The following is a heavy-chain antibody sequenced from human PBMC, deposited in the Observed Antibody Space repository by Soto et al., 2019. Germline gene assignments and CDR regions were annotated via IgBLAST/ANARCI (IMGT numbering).Heavy chain of an antibody. D-gene: IGHD5-12*01. CDR3: ARDLSGGPEGATGYYYYGMDV. CDR1: GFTFSSYA. V-gene: IGHV3-30-3*01. J-gene: IGHJ6*02. CDR2: ISYDGSNK. Sequence: LRLSCAASGFTFSSYAMHWVRQAPGKGLEWVAVISYDGSNKYYADSVKGRFTISRDNSKNTLYLQMNSLRAEDTAVYYCARDLSGGPEGATGYYYYGMDVWGQGTTVTVSS.